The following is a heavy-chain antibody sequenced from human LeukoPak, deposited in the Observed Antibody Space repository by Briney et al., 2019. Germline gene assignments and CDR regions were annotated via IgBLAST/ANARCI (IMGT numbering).Heavy chain of an antibody. Sequence: GGSLRLSCAASGFTFSSYGMHWVRQAPGKGLEWVTFMQSDGSNKYYADSVRGRFTISRDNSKNTLYLQMNSLRAEDTAVFYCAKDRWTGFSAIDSWGQGTLVTVSS. CDR2: MQSDGSNK. CDR3: AKDRWTGFSAIDS. CDR1: GFTFSSYG. V-gene: IGHV3-30*02. D-gene: IGHD3/OR15-3a*01. J-gene: IGHJ4*02.